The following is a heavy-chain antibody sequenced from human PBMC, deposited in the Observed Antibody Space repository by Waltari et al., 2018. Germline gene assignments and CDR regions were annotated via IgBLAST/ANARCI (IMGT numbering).Heavy chain of an antibody. CDR1: GYTLTVLS. CDR2: LDPEDGKT. Sequence: QVAVVQSGTEVRKPGASVKVSCKIGGYTLTVLSMHWVRQAPGKWRDCIGDLDPEDGKTTYAQKFQGRVTLTEDTSTDTAYMDLSSLRSDDTAVYYCATGRWERPFEYWGQGTVVTVSS. D-gene: IGHD1-26*01. CDR3: ATGRWERPFEY. V-gene: IGHV1-24*01. J-gene: IGHJ4*02.